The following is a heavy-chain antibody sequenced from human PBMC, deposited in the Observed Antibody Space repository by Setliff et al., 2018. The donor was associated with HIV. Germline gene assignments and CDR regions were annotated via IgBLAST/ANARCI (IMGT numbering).Heavy chain of an antibody. Sequence: PSETLSLTCTVSGGSFSSYHWSWIRHRAGKGLEWIGNIYTSGSTNYNPSLKSRVTISVDTSKNQFSLKLSSVTAADTAVYYCARWNNDLESFDYWGQGALVTVSS. CDR1: GGSFSSYH. D-gene: IGHD3-3*01. CDR3: ARWNNDLESFDY. V-gene: IGHV4-4*09. CDR2: IYTSGST. J-gene: IGHJ4*02.